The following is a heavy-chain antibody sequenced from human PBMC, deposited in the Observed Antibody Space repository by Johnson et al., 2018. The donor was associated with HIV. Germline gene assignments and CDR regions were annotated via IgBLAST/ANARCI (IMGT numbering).Heavy chain of an antibody. CDR1: GFTVSSYY. V-gene: IGHV3-66*01. CDR2: IYSGGST. Sequence: VQLVESGGGVVRPGGSLRLSCAASGFTVSSYYIHWVRQAPGKGLEWVPVIYSGGSTYYAEAGKGGFIISRDTAKKSLYLQQNSQRGEDTAVYFCGRRRVAGDDAFDIWGQGTMVTVFS. J-gene: IGHJ3*02. CDR3: GRRRVAGDDAFDI. D-gene: IGHD6-19*01.